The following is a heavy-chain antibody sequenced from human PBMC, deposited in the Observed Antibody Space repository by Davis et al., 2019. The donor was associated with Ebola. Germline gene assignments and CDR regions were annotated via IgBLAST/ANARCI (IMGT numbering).Heavy chain of an antibody. D-gene: IGHD1-1*01. Sequence: GESLKISCTASGFTFGDYAMSWFRQAPGKGLEWLANMLQDGSEKYFLGPVKGRFTISRDNARNSFYLQMNGLTAEDTAVYYCARDYSWKLDYWGQGILVTVSS. CDR2: MLQDGSEK. V-gene: IGHV3-7*01. J-gene: IGHJ4*02. CDR1: GFTFGDYA. CDR3: ARDYSWKLDY.